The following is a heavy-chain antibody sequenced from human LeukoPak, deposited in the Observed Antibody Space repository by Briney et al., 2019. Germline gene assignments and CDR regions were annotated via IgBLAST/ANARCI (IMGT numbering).Heavy chain of an antibody. CDR3: AVLPRAHDYYYYYGMDV. CDR1: GGTFSSYA. J-gene: IGHJ6*02. CDR2: IIPIFGTA. Sequence: VASVKVPCKASGGTFSSYAISWVRQAPGQGLEWMGGIIPIFGTANYAQKFQGRVTITADESTSTAYMELSSLRSEDTAVYYCAVLPRAHDYYYYYGMDVWGQGTTVTVSS. V-gene: IGHV1-69*13.